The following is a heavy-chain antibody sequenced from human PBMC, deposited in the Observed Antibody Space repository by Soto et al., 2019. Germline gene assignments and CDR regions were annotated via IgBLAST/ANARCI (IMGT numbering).Heavy chain of an antibody. CDR1: GFTFSSYS. CDR3: AKDPYDSSGYYFFDY. D-gene: IGHD3-22*01. CDR2: ISGSGSST. V-gene: IGHV3-23*01. Sequence: GGSLRLSCAASGFTFSSYSMNWVRQAPGKGLEWVSSISGSGSSTYYADSVKGRFTISRDNSKNTLYLQMNSLRAEDTAVYYCAKDPYDSSGYYFFDYWGQGTLVTVSS. J-gene: IGHJ4*02.